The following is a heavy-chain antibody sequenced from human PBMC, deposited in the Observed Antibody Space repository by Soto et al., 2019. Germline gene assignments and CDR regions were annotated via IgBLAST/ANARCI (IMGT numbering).Heavy chain of an antibody. Sequence: EVQVLATGGGLIQPGGSLRLSCAASGFTVNSNYMSWVRQAPGEGLQWVSITNTGGTTYYADSVKGRFTVSRDNSKNTLYLQMSSLRAEDTAVYYCAEGDGFSLAVWGQGTTVSVSS. CDR1: GFTVNSNY. V-gene: IGHV3-53*02. D-gene: IGHD1-26*01. J-gene: IGHJ6*02. CDR2: TNTGGTT. CDR3: AEGDGFSLAV.